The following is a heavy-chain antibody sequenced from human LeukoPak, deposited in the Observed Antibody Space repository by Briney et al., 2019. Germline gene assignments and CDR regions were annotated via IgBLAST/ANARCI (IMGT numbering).Heavy chain of an antibody. Sequence: PGGSLRLSCAASGFTFSSYAMSWVRQAPGKGLEWVSAISGSGGSTYYADSVKGRFTISRDNSKNTLYLQMNSLRTEDTAVYYCVGGPSSSWFDYWGQGTLVTVSS. J-gene: IGHJ4*02. CDR2: ISGSGGST. V-gene: IGHV3-23*01. CDR3: VGGPSSSWFDY. CDR1: GFTFSSYA. D-gene: IGHD6-13*01.